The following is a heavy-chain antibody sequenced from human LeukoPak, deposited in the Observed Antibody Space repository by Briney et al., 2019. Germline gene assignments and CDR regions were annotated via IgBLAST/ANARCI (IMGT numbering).Heavy chain of an antibody. CDR2: IYHSGST. CDR1: GYSISSGYY. D-gene: IGHD3-10*01. V-gene: IGHV4-38-2*01. Sequence: IPSETLSLTCAVSGYSISSGYYWGWIRQPPGKGLEWIGSIYHSGSTYYNPSLKSRVTISVDTSKNQFSLKLSSVTAADTAVYYCARNRGSAPYNRFDPWGQGTLVTVSS. J-gene: IGHJ5*02. CDR3: ARNRGSAPYNRFDP.